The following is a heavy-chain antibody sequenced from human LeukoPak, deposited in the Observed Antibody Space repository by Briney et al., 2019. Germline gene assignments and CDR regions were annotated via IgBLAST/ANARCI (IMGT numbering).Heavy chain of an antibody. CDR3: ALSTSDYGDCVYRI. Sequence: ASVKVSCKASGGTCSSYAISWVRQAPGQGLEWMGGIIPIFGTANYAQKFQCRVTITADESTSTAYMELSSLRSEDTAVYYCALSTSDYGDCVYRIWGQGTLVTVSS. J-gene: IGHJ4*02. D-gene: IGHD4-17*01. V-gene: IGHV1-69*13. CDR2: IIPIFGTA. CDR1: GGTCSSYA.